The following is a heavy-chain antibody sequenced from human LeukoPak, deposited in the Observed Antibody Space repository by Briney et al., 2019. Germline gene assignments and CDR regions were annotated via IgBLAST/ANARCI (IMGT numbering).Heavy chain of an antibody. CDR3: AGLIAVAGNNWFDP. V-gene: IGHV3-33*01. CDR1: GFTFSSYG. D-gene: IGHD6-19*01. Sequence: QPGRSLRLSCAASGFTFSSYGMHWVRQAPGKGLEWVAVIWYDGSNKYYADSVKGRFTISRDNSKNTLYLQMNSLRAEDTAVYYCAGLIAVAGNNWFDPWGQGTLVTVSS. CDR2: IWYDGSNK. J-gene: IGHJ5*02.